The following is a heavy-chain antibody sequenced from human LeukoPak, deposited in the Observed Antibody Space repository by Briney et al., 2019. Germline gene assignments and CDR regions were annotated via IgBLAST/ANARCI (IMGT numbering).Heavy chain of an antibody. D-gene: IGHD1-26*01. V-gene: IGHV3-21*01. CDR2: ISSGTSYI. CDR3: ARDPTSSWETAFDI. Sequence: GGSLRLSCAASGFSFNTDTMNWGRQAPGEGLEWVSSISSGTSYIYYAESVKGRFTIPRDNVKNSLYLQMNCLRADDTAVYYCARDPTSSWETAFDIWGHGTMVTPSS. J-gene: IGHJ3*02. CDR1: GFSFNTDT.